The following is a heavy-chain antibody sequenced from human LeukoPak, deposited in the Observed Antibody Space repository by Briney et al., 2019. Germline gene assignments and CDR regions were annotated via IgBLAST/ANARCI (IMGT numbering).Heavy chain of an antibody. J-gene: IGHJ4*02. CDR1: GFTVSSDY. D-gene: IGHD6-19*01. Sequence: GGSLGLSCAASGFTVSSDYMSWVRQAPGKGLEWVSIIYNGYNTYYADSVKGRFTISRDNSKNTLYLQMNSLRVEDTAVYYCATWEQWLAFDYWGQGTLVSVSS. CDR2: IYNGYNT. V-gene: IGHV3-66*01. CDR3: ATWEQWLAFDY.